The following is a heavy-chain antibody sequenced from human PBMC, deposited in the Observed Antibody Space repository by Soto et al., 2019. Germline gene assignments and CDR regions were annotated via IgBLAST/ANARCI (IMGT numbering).Heavy chain of an antibody. V-gene: IGHV1-46*01. CDR1: GYTFTSYD. D-gene: IGHD1-26*01. J-gene: IGHJ4*02. CDR2: MNPSGGST. Sequence: ASVKVACKASGYTFTSYDINWVRLATGQGLEWMGRMNPSGGSTSYAQKFQGRVTMTRDTSTSTVYMELSSLRSEDTAVYYCAALVRSYVPFDYWGQGTLVTVSS. CDR3: AALVRSYVPFDY.